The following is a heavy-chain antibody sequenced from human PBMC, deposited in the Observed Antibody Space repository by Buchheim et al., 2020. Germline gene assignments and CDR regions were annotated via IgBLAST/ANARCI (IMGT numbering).Heavy chain of an antibody. J-gene: IGHJ6*03. V-gene: IGHV1-46*01. Sequence: QVQLVQSGAEVKKPGASVKVSCKASGYTFTSYYMHWVRQAPGQGLEWMGTINPSGGSTSYAPKFPGRLTMNRDTSTSTVYMELSSLRSEDTAVYYCARGTTITYYYYYMDVWGKGTT. D-gene: IGHD5-12*01. CDR2: INPSGGST. CDR3: ARGTTITYYYYYMDV. CDR1: GYTFTSYY.